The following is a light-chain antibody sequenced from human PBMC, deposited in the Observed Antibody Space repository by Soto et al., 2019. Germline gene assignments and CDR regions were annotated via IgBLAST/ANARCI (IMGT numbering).Light chain of an antibody. Sequence: QSVLTQPPSVSGAPGQRVTISCTGTSSNIGAGFDVHWYQQLPGTAPKLLIYGNTNRPSGVPDRFSGSKSGSSASLAITGLQADDEADYYCQSYDTNVRGSWVFGGGTKLTVL. V-gene: IGLV1-40*01. J-gene: IGLJ3*02. CDR3: QSYDTNVRGSWV. CDR2: GNT. CDR1: SSNIGAGFD.